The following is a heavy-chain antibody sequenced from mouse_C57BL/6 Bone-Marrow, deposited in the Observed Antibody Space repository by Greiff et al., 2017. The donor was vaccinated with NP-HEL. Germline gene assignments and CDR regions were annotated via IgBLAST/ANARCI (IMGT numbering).Heavy chain of an antibody. V-gene: IGHV14-4*01. J-gene: IGHJ4*01. CDR2: IDPENGDT. CDR3: NSYAMDY. Sequence: VQLQQSGAELVRPGASVKLSCTASGFNLKDDYMHWVKQRPEQGLEWIGWIDPENGDTEYASKFQGKATITADTSSNTAYLQLSSLTSEDTSVYYCNSYAMDYWGQGTSVTVSS. CDR1: GFNLKDDY.